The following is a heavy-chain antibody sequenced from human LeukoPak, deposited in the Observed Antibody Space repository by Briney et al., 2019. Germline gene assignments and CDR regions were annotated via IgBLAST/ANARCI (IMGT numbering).Heavy chain of an antibody. D-gene: IGHD2-21*02. V-gene: IGHV1-18*01. CDR2: ISAYNGNT. CDR1: GYTFTSYG. CDR3: ARVREHCGGDCYPVDY. Sequence: ASVKVSCKASGYTFTSYGISWVRQAPGQGLEWMGWISAYNGNTNYAQKLQGRVTMTTDTSTSTAYMGLRSLRSDDTAVYYCARVREHCGGDCYPVDYWGQGTLVTVSS. J-gene: IGHJ4*02.